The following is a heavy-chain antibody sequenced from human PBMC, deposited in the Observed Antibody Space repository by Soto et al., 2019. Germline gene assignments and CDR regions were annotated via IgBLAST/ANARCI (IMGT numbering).Heavy chain of an antibody. V-gene: IGHV1-69*01. Sequence: QVQLEQSGGEVKQPGSSVRVSSKTSGGTFSTYAINWVRQAPGQGLEWMGAIIPLFGTADYSQKFQGRVTITADESTSTAYTELSSLRFDDTAVYFCARPKGTSSSGYYYFDFWGQGTLVTVSS. CDR2: IIPLFGTA. CDR1: GGTFSTYA. CDR3: ARPKGTSSSGYYYFDF. D-gene: IGHD6-19*01. J-gene: IGHJ4*02.